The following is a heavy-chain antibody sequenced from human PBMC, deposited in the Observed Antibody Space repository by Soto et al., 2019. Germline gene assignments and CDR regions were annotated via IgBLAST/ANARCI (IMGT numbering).Heavy chain of an antibody. CDR3: ARGGGKRTAS. V-gene: IGHV4-34*01. D-gene: IGHD1-1*01. Sequence: QVQLQQWGAGLLKPSETLSLTCAVYGGSFSGYYWSWIRQPPGKGLEWIGEINHSGSTNYNPSLKSRVTISVDTSKNQFSLKLSSVTAADTTVYYCARGGGKRTASWGQGTLVTVSS. J-gene: IGHJ5*02. CDR1: GGSFSGYY. CDR2: INHSGST.